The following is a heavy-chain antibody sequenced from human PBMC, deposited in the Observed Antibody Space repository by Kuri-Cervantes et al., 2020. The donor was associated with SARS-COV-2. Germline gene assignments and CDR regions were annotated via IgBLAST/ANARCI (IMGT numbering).Heavy chain of an antibody. Sequence: GSLRLSCTVSGGSISSHYWSWIRQPPGKGLEWIGYIYYSGSTNYNPSLKSRVTISVDTSKNQFSLKLRSVTAADTAVYHCARLLGFADSWGQGTLVTVSS. V-gene: IGHV4-59*08. D-gene: IGHD3-16*01. J-gene: IGHJ4*02. CDR2: IYYSGST. CDR3: ARLLGFADS. CDR1: GGSISSHY.